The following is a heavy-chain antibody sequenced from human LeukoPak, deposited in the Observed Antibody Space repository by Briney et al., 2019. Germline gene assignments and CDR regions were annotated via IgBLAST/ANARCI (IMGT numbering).Heavy chain of an antibody. V-gene: IGHV3-30-3*01. CDR3: ASSRGTLGYYGMDV. Sequence: GRSLRLSCAASGFTFSSYAIHWVRRAPGKGLEWVALISYDGSNKYYADSVKGRFTISRDNSKNILYLQMNSLRAEDTAMYYCASSRGTLGYYGMDVWGQGTTVTVSS. CDR1: GFTFSSYA. D-gene: IGHD2/OR15-2a*01. CDR2: ISYDGSNK. J-gene: IGHJ6*02.